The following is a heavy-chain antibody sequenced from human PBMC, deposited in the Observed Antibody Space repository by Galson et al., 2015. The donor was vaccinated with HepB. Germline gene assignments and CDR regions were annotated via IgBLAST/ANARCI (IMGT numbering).Heavy chain of an antibody. CDR3: ARLGHEGYHYYGMDV. V-gene: IGHV5-51*01. D-gene: IGHD2-2*01. CDR2: SET. Sequence: SETRYSPSFQGQVTLSADKSTNTAYLQWSSLKASDTAMYYCARLGHEGYHYYGMDVWGQGTTVTVSS. J-gene: IGHJ6*02.